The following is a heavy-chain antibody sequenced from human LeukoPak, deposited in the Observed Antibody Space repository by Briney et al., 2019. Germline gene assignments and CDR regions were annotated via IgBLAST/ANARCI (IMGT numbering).Heavy chain of an antibody. CDR3: ARDYYDRSGYPYLFDY. V-gene: IGHV4-31*03. Sequence: SETLSLTCTVSGGSISSGGYYWSWIRQHPGKGLEWIGYIYYSGSTYYNPSLKSRVTISVDTSKNQFSLKLSSVTAADTAVYYCARDYYDRSGYPYLFDYWGQGTLVTVSS. CDR2: IYYSGST. CDR1: GGSISSGGYY. J-gene: IGHJ4*02. D-gene: IGHD3-22*01.